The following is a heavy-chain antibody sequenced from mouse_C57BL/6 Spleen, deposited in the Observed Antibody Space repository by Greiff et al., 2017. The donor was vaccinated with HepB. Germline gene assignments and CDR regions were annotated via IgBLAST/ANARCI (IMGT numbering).Heavy chain of an antibody. D-gene: IGHD1-1*01. J-gene: IGHJ4*01. CDR2: IYPGSGST. CDR1: GYTFTSYW. CDR3: ARYEDYYGQRDAMDY. Sequence: QVQLQQPGAELVKPGASVKMSCKASGYTFTSYWITWVKQRPGQGLEWIGDIYPGSGSTNYNEKFKSKATLTVDTSSSTAYMQLSSLTSEDSAVYYCARYEDYYGQRDAMDYWGQGTSVTVSS. V-gene: IGHV1-55*01.